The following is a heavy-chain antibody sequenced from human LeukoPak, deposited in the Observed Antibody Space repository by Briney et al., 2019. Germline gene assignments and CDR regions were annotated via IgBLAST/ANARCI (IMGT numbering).Heavy chain of an antibody. V-gene: IGHV1-69*13. J-gene: IGHJ3*02. D-gene: IGHD2-15*01. CDR1: GGTFSSYA. CDR3: ARDPKVVPGAFDI. Sequence: ASVKVSCKASGGTFSSYAISWVRQAPGQGLEWMGGIIPIFGTANYAQKFQGRVTITADESTSTAYMELSSLRSGDTAVYYCARDPKVVPGAFDIWGQGTMVTVSS. CDR2: IIPIFGTA.